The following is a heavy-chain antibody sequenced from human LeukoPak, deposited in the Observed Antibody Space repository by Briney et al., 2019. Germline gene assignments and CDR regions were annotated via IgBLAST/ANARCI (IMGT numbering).Heavy chain of an antibody. CDR2: INHSGST. CDR1: GGSFSGYY. D-gene: IGHD3-9*01. J-gene: IGHJ4*02. Sequence: PSETLSLTCAVYGGSFSGYYWSWIRQPPGKGLEWIGEINHSGSTNYNPSLKSRVTISVDTSKNQFSLKLSSVTAADTAVYNCARGGVLRYFDWLAYWGQGTLVTVSS. CDR3: ARGGVLRYFDWLAY. V-gene: IGHV4-34*01.